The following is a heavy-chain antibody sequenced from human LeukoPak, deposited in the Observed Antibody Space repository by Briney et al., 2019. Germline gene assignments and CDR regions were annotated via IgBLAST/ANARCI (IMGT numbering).Heavy chain of an antibody. Sequence: GGSLRPPCAASGFTFSSYGMHWVRQAPGKGLEWVAVIWYDGSNKYYADSVKGRFTISRDNSKNTLYLQMNSLRAEDTAVYYCARGRLDYYYYGMDVWGQGTTVTVSS. V-gene: IGHV3-33*01. J-gene: IGHJ6*02. CDR1: GFTFSSYG. CDR2: IWYDGSNK. CDR3: ARGRLDYYYYGMDV.